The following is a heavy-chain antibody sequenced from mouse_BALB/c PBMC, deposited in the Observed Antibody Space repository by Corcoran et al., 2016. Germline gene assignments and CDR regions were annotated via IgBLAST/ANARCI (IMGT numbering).Heavy chain of an antibody. CDR3: ARGSYGYGDY. V-gene: IGHV14-3*02. CDR1: GFNIKDTY. CDR2: IDPANGNT. D-gene: IGHD1-2*01. Sequence: EVQLQQSGAELVKPGASVKLSCTASGFNIKDTYMHWVKQRPEQGLEWIGRIDPANGNTKYDPKSQGKATITPETSSNTAYLQLSSLTSEDTAVYYCARGSYGYGDYWGQGTTLTVSS. J-gene: IGHJ2*01.